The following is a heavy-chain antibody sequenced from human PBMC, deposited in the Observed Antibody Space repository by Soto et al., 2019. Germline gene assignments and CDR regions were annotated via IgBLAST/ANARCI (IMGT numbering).Heavy chain of an antibody. J-gene: IGHJ6*03. D-gene: IGHD6-13*01. V-gene: IGHV1-24*01. CDR2: FDPEDGET. Sequence: ASVKVSCKVSGYTLTELSMHWVRQAPGKGLEWMGGFDPEDGETIYAQKFQGRVTMTEDTSTDTAYMELSSVTAADTAVYHCARRGAAGGIRHYMDVWGKGTTVTVSS. CDR1: GYTLTELS. CDR3: ARRGAAGGIRHYMDV.